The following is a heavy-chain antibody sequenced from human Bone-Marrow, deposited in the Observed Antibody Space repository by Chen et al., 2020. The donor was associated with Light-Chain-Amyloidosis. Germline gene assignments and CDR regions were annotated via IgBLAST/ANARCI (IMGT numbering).Heavy chain of an antibody. CDR2: MYYTGNT. CDR1: GVSISRYY. V-gene: IGHV4-59*01. CDR3: ARVPPESWRRGFFDY. D-gene: IGHD3-10*01. Sequence: VQLQESGPGVVKPSETLSLTCTVSGVSISRYYWSWIRQTPGQGLEWIGYMYYTGNTYYNPSLKSRVAMSVDTSKNQFSLNLTSVTAADAAVYYCARVPPESWRRGFFDYWGQGILVTVSS. J-gene: IGHJ4*02.